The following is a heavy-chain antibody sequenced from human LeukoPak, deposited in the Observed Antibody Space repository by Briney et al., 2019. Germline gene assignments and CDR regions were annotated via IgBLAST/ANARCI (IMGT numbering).Heavy chain of an antibody. Sequence: SETVSLTCSVSGDSISTYHWNWIRKPPGKGLEWIGYTQSTGSSKYNPSLKSRVNIFVDTSKNQAALILTSVTAADTAVYYCARDKRHSYGRYFDHWGQGAPVTVSS. CDR2: TQSTGSS. D-gene: IGHD3-16*01. V-gene: IGHV4-59*01. J-gene: IGHJ4*02. CDR3: ARDKRHSYGRYFDH. CDR1: GDSISTYH.